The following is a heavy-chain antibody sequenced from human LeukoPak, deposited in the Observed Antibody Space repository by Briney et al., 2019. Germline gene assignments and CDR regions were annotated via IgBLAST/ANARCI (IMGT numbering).Heavy chain of an antibody. CDR2: IKSKTDGGTT. V-gene: IGHV3-15*01. Sequence: GGSLRLSCAASGFTFSNAWMSWVRQAPGKGLEWVGRIKSKTDGGTTDYAAPVKGRFTISRDDSKNTLYLQMNSLKTEDTAVYYCTTRIEPTWDYYDSSGYLWGQGTLVTVSS. CDR1: GFTFSNAW. CDR3: TTRIEPTWDYYDSSGYL. J-gene: IGHJ4*02. D-gene: IGHD3-22*01.